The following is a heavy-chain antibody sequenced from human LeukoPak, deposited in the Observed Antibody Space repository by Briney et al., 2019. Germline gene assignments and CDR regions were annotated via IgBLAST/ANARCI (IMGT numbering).Heavy chain of an antibody. CDR3: ARRPSQVTMIVGPPDY. D-gene: IGHD3-22*01. J-gene: IGHJ4*02. CDR2: IYYSGST. CDR1: GGSISSSSYY. V-gene: IGHV4-39*01. Sequence: PSETLSLTCTVSGGSISSSSYYWGWIRQPPGKGLEWIGSIYYSGSTYYNPSLKSRVTISVDTSKNQFSLKPSSVTAADTAVYYCARRPSQVTMIVGPPDYWGQGTLVTVSS.